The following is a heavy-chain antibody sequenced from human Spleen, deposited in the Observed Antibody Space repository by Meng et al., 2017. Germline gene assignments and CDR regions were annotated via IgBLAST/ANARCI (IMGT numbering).Heavy chain of an antibody. CDR3: ARKAGNCISTTCYSLDY. D-gene: IGHD2-2*01. J-gene: IGHJ4*02. CDR1: GGIFSNYV. V-gene: IGHV1-69*05. CDR2: INTVFGTT. Sequence: SVKVSCKAPGGIFSNYVIGWVRQAPGQGLEWMGGINTVFGTTDYAQKFQGRFTITTDESTSTVYMELTRLTSEDTAVYFCARKAGNCISTTCYSLDYWGQGTLVTVSS.